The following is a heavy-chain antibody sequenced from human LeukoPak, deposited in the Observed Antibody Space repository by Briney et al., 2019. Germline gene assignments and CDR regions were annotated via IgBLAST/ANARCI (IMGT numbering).Heavy chain of an antibody. CDR2: IYYSGST. CDR3: ARDIVYGDYRDAFDI. Sequence: SETLSLTCTVSGGFISSYYWRWIRQLPGKGLEWIGDIYYSGSTNYNPSLKSRVTISVDTSKNQYSLKLSSVTAADTAVYYCARDIVYGDYRDAFDIWGQGTMVTVSS. V-gene: IGHV4-59*01. D-gene: IGHD4-17*01. J-gene: IGHJ3*02. CDR1: GGFISSYY.